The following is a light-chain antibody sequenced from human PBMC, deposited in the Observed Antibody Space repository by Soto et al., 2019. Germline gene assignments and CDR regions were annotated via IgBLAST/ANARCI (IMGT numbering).Light chain of an antibody. CDR1: QSISSY. CDR3: QQSYSTPGV. Sequence: DIQMTQSPSSLSASVGDRVTITCRANQSISSYLNWYQQKPGKAPKLLIYAASSLQSGVPSRFSGSGSGTDFTLTISSLQPEDFATYYCQQSYSTPGVFGPGTKVDIK. J-gene: IGKJ3*01. CDR2: AAS. V-gene: IGKV1-39*01.